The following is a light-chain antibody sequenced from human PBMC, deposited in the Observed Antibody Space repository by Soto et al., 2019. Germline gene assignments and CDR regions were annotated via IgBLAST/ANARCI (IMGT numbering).Light chain of an antibody. CDR1: QVFSSW. J-gene: IGKJ2*01. CDR3: QQYKTYSLYT. V-gene: IGKV1-5*01. Sequence: DIQMTQSPSTLSASVGDRVTITCRASQVFSSWLAWYQLKPGKAPKLLISDPSSLESGVPSRFSGSGSGTEFTLTISCLQPDDSATYYCQQYKTYSLYTFGQGTNVEIK. CDR2: DPS.